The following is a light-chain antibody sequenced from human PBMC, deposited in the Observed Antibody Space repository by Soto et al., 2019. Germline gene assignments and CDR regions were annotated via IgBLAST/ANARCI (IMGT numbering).Light chain of an antibody. CDR1: SNDVGGYDY. Sequence: QSVLTQPRSVSGSPGQSVTISCTGTSNDVGGYDYVSWYQQHPGKAPKLIIYDVSKRPSGVPDRFSGSKSGNTASLTISGLQAEDEAGYYCCSYAGTYSYVFGTGTKVTVL. J-gene: IGLJ1*01. V-gene: IGLV2-11*01. CDR2: DVS. CDR3: CSYAGTYSYV.